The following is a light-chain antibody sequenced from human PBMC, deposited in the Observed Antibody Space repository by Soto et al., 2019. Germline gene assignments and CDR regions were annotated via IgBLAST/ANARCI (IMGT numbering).Light chain of an antibody. CDR1: QSVSSY. Sequence: ENVFTQSPGTLSLSPGERATLSCSASQSVSSYLAWYQRKPGQAPRLLIYDASNRATGIPARFSGSGSGTDFTLTISSLEPEDFAVYYCQQRSNWPPITFGQGTRLEIK. CDR3: QQRSNWPPIT. J-gene: IGKJ5*01. CDR2: DAS. V-gene: IGKV3-11*01.